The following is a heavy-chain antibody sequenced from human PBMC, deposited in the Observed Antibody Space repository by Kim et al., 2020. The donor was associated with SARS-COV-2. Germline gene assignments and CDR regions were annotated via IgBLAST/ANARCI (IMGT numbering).Heavy chain of an antibody. CDR3: AGGGNSGWYFDL. CDR1: GGSISTKY. CDR2: ASYGGSA. Sequence: SETLSLTCTVSGGSISTKYWTWIRQTPGKGLECIGYASYGGSAYYNPSLKSRVTISVDMSKNQFSLKLTSVTAADTAVYYCAGGGNSGWYFDLWGRGTLV. D-gene: IGHD2-21*02. V-gene: IGHV4-59*01. J-gene: IGHJ2*01.